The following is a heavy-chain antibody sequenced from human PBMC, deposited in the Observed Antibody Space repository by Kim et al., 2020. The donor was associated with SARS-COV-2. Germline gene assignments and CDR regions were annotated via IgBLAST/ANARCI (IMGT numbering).Heavy chain of an antibody. CDR2: IYQSGDT. Sequence: SETLSLTCNVSGVSISSSSYFWGWIRQPPGKGLEWIGSIYQSGDTYYNPSLKSRVTISVDTSKDQFSLKLSSVTAGDTTVYFCASVRYLYLFDYCGQGIPVTVTS. D-gene: IGHD3-16*02. CDR1: GVSISSSSYF. CDR3: ASVRYLYLFDY. J-gene: IGHJ4*01. V-gene: IGHV4-39*01.